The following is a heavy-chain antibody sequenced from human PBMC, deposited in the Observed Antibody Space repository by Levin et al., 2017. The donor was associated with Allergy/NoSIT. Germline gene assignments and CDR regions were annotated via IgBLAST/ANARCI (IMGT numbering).Heavy chain of an antibody. J-gene: IGHJ6*02. Sequence: ASVKVSCKASGYTFTNFGITWVRQAPGQGLEWMAWISTYNGYTNYAQKFQGRVIMTTDTSTSTAYMELSSLRSDDTAVYYCARYCNGGTCYSTGVDVWGQGTTVTVSS. CDR3: ARYCNGGTCYSTGVDV. CDR2: ISTYNGYT. V-gene: IGHV1-18*01. D-gene: IGHD2-15*01. CDR1: GYTFTNFG.